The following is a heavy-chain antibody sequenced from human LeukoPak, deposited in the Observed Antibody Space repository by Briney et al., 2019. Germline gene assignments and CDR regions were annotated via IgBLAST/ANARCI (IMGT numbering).Heavy chain of an antibody. CDR3: ARVEYQLLTWRHLGDY. CDR2: IDHSGST. CDR1: GGSSSVHY. D-gene: IGHD2-2*01. V-gene: IGHV4-34*01. Sequence: KPSETLSLTCAVDGGSSSVHYWSWIRQPPGKGLEWSGEIDHSGSTNYNRSLKSRVTMSVDTSKNQFSLKLPSVTAADTAVYYCARVEYQLLTWRHLGDYWGQGTLVTVSS. J-gene: IGHJ4*02.